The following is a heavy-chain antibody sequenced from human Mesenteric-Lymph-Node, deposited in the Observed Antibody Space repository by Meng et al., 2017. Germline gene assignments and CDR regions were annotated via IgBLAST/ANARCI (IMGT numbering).Heavy chain of an antibody. CDR3: AKSPNYYYGSGSYYYSGMDV. Sequence: SLKISCAASGFTFDDYAMHWVRQAPGKGLEWVSGISWNSGSIGYADSVKGRFTISRDNAKNSLYLQMNSLRAEDTALYYCAKSPNYYYGSGSYYYSGMDVWGQGTTVTVSS. V-gene: IGHV3-9*01. CDR1: GFTFDDYA. CDR2: ISWNSGSI. D-gene: IGHD3-10*01. J-gene: IGHJ6*02.